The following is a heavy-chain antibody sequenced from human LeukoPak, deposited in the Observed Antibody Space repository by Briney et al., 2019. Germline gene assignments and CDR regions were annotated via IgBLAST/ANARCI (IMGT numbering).Heavy chain of an antibody. CDR1: GYTFTSFY. CDR3: ARASALYSSSWNYYVDV. CDR2: MNPNSGNT. V-gene: IGHV1-8*03. Sequence: ASVKVSCKASGYTFTSFYMHWVRQAPGQGLEWMGWMNPNSGNTGYAQKFQGRVTITRNTSISTAYMELSSLRSEDTAVYYCARASALYSSSWNYYVDVWGKGTTVTVSS. J-gene: IGHJ6*03. D-gene: IGHD6-13*01.